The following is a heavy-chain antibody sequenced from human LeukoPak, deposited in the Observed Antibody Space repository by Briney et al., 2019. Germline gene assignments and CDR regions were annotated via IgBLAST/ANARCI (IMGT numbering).Heavy chain of an antibody. D-gene: IGHD3-22*01. CDR3: ARDYYDSSGPREDAFDI. CDR2: IWYDGSNK. J-gene: IGHJ3*02. Sequence: GGSLRLSCAASGFTFSSYGMHWVRQAPGKGLEWVAVIWYDGSNKYYADSVKGRFTISRDNSKNTLYLQMNSLRAEDTAVYYCARDYYDSSGPREDAFDIWGQGTMVTVSS. V-gene: IGHV3-33*01. CDR1: GFTFSSYG.